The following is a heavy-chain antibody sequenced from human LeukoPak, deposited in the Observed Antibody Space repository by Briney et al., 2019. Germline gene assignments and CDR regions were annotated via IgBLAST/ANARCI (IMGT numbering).Heavy chain of an antibody. D-gene: IGHD3-16*01. J-gene: IGHJ5*02. CDR3: TRGLGEHGGVSDR. Sequence: PGGSLRLSCAASGFIFSNDAMHWVRQAPGKGLEWVAFIWFDGSNKHYADSVKGRFTISRDNAKDSVYLQMNSLRAEDTAVYYCTRGLGEHGGVSDRWGQGTLVIVS. CDR2: IWFDGSNK. V-gene: IGHV3-33*01. CDR1: GFIFSNDA.